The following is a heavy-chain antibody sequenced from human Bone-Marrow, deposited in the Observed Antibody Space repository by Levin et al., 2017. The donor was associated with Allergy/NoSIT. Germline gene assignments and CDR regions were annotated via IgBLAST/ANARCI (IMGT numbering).Heavy chain of an antibody. Sequence: ASVKVSCKASGYTFTGYYMHWVRQAPGQGLEWMGRINPNSGGTNYAQKFQGRVTMTRDTSISTAYMELSRLRSDDTAVYYCARERILSPQIAAAGTAPQYYYYGMDVWGQGTTVTVSS. J-gene: IGHJ6*02. CDR1: GYTFTGYY. CDR2: INPNSGGT. V-gene: IGHV1-2*06. CDR3: ARERILSPQIAAAGTAPQYYYYGMDV. D-gene: IGHD6-13*01.